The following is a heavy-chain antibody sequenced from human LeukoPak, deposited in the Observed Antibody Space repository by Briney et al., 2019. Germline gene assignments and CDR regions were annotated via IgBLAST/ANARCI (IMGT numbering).Heavy chain of an antibody. D-gene: IGHD3-22*01. J-gene: IGHJ2*01. CDR3: ARAGYYESRVWYFDL. CDR2: ISYDGSNK. CDR1: GFTFSNYG. V-gene: IGHV3-30*03. Sequence: PGGSLRLSCAASGFTFSNYGMHWVRQAPGKGLEWVAVISYDGSNKYYADSVKGRFTISRDDSKNTLYLQLNSLRAEDTAVYYCARAGYYESRVWYFDLWGRGTLVTVSA.